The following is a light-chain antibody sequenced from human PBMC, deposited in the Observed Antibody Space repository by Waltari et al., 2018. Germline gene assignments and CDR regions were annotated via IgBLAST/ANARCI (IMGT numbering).Light chain of an antibody. V-gene: IGKV3-11*01. J-gene: IGKJ2*01. CDR1: QIVSHY. Sequence: EIVLTQSPATLYLSPGETATLSCRASQIVSHYLCLYQQEPGQAPRLLIYDASKRATGIPARFSGSGSGTDFTLTISSLEPEDFAVYYCQQRTNWPPGYTFGQGTNLQIK. CDR3: QQRTNWPPGYT. CDR2: DAS.